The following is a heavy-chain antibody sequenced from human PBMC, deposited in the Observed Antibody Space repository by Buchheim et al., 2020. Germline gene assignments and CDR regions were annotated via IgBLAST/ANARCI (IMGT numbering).Heavy chain of an antibody. Sequence: EVQVVESGGGLVQTGGSLRVSCAGPGFTFSSYWMGWVRQAPGRGLEWVATIKEDGSEKYYVDSVKGRFTISRDNAKNSLYLQMNSLRAEDTAVYYCARLDRTVAGVIDYWGQGTL. CDR1: GFTFSSYW. J-gene: IGHJ4*02. CDR2: IKEDGSEK. V-gene: IGHV3-7*01. CDR3: ARLDRTVAGVIDY. D-gene: IGHD3-16*01.